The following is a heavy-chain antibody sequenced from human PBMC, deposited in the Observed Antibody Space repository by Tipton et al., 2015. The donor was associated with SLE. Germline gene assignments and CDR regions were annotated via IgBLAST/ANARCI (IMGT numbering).Heavy chain of an antibody. D-gene: IGHD3-3*01. J-gene: IGHJ4*01. CDR1: GGSISSGGYY. V-gene: IGHV4-31*03. CDR3: ARAFTYDYWSADSGTPSLAYFDY. Sequence: TLSLTCTVSGGSISSGGYYWTWIRQLPGKGLEWIGYIYYSGNTYYNPSLGSRLTISVDTSKDQFSLRLTSVTAADTAVYFCARAFTYDYWSADSGTPSLAYFDYWGHGTLVTVSS. CDR2: IYYSGNT.